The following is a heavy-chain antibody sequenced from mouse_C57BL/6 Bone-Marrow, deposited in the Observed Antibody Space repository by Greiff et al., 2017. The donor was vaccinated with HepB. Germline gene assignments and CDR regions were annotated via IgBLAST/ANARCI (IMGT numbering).Heavy chain of an antibody. J-gene: IGHJ2*01. CDR1: GFTFSSYG. CDR3: ARQEGKGDY. Sequence: DVMLVESGGDLVKPGGSLKLSCAASGFTFSSYGMSWVRQTPDKRLEWVATISSGGSYTYYPDSVKGRFTISRDNAKNTLYLQMSSLKSEDTAMYYCARQEGKGDYWGQGTTLTVSS. CDR2: ISSGGSYT. V-gene: IGHV5-6*02.